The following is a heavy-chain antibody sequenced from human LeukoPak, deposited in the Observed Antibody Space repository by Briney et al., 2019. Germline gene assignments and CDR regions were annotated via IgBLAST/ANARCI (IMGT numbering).Heavy chain of an antibody. CDR2: TSSFSDNT. V-gene: IGHV1-18*01. D-gene: IGHD3-16*01. J-gene: IGHJ4*02. Sequence: ASVKVSCKTSGYTFTSYGISWVRQAPGQGLEWMGWTSSFSDNTKYAGKFQGRVTMTTEISTSTAYMELRSLRFDDTAVYYCARVQVKTRGSYFRDDYWGQGTLVTVSS. CDR3: ARVQVKTRGSYFRDDY. CDR1: GYTFTSYG.